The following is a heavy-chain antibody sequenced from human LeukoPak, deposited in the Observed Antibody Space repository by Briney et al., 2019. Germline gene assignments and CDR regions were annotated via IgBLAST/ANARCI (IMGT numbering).Heavy chain of an antibody. Sequence: SETLSLTCTVSGGSMTNYYWSWIRQPPGKGLEWIAYVYYSGRTSYSPSLKSRVTISVDTSTNQFSLKLSSVTAADTAVYYCARDKGLPQAFDIWGQGTMVTVSS. CDR3: ARDKGLPQAFDI. CDR1: GGSMTNYY. V-gene: IGHV4-59*01. CDR2: VYYSGRT. J-gene: IGHJ3*02. D-gene: IGHD5/OR15-5a*01.